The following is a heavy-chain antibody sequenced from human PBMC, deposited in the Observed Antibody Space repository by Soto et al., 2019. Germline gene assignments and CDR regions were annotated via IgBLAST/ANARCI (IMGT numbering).Heavy chain of an antibody. Sequence: QITLKESGPTLVRPTQTLTLTCAFSGFSLSTSGVGVGWIRQPPGKALEWLAVIYWDDSKHYSPSLRSRLTSTKDTSKNQVVLTMTTMDPMDTGTYYCAHKGPEDWPLDYWGQGTLVTVSS. J-gene: IGHJ4*02. V-gene: IGHV2-5*02. CDR3: AHKGPEDWPLDY. CDR1: GFSLSTSGVG. CDR2: IYWDDSK. D-gene: IGHD3-9*01.